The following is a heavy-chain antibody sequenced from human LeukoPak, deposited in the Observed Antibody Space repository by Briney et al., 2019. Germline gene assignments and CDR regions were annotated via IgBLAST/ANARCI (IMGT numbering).Heavy chain of an antibody. J-gene: IGHJ4*02. D-gene: IGHD2/OR15-2a*01. Sequence: SETLSLTCNVSGVSVSTSHWNWIRQRPGKGLEWIGCLSYTGKTDYNLYFKSRVSISLGSSNNHFSLKLTYVTAGDTPAFYCYEGYFEPFDHWGQGILVTVSS. CDR1: GVSVSTSH. CDR2: LSYTGKT. CDR3: YEGYFEPFDH. V-gene: IGHV4-59*02.